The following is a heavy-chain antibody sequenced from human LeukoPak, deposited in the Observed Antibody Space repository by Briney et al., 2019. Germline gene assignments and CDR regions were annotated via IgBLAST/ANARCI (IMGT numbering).Heavy chain of an antibody. V-gene: IGHV4-39*01. CDR2: IYYSGST. CDR3: ARLRKIAVANDY. J-gene: IGHJ4*02. CDR1: GGSISSSSYY. Sequence: PSETLSLTCTVSGGSISSSSYYWGWIRQPPGKGLEWIGSIYYSGSTYYNPSLKSRVTISVDTSKNQFSLKLSSVTAADTAVYYCARLRKIAVANDYWGQGTLVTVSS. D-gene: IGHD6-19*01.